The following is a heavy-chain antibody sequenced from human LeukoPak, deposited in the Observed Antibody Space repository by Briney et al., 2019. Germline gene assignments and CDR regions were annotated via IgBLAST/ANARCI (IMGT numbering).Heavy chain of an antibody. V-gene: IGHV4-34*01. CDR2: INHSGST. D-gene: IGHD2-21*01. CDR1: GGSFSGYY. J-gene: IGHJ4*02. CDR3: ARVGTRLGLLY. Sequence: SETLSLTCAVYGGSFSGYYWSWIRQPPGKGLEWIGEINHSGSTDYNPSLKSRVTISVDTSKNQFSLKLSSVTAADTAVYFCARVGTRLGLLYWGQGTLVTVSS.